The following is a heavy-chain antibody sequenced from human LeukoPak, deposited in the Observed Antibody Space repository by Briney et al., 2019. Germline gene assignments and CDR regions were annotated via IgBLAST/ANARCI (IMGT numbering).Heavy chain of an antibody. Sequence: SVKVSCKASGGTFSSYAISWVRQAPGQGLEWMGGIIPIFGTANYAQKFQGRVTITADESTSTAYMELSSLRSEDTAVYYCARGREVPVAMGNWFDPWGQGTLVTVSP. CDR2: IIPIFGTA. V-gene: IGHV1-69*13. J-gene: IGHJ5*02. CDR1: GGTFSSYA. CDR3: ARGREVPVAMGNWFDP. D-gene: IGHD2-2*01.